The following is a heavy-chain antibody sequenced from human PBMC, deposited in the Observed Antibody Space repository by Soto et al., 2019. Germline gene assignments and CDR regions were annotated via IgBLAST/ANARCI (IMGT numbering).Heavy chain of an antibody. V-gene: IGHV1-69*13. J-gene: IGHJ4*02. D-gene: IGHD3-22*01. Sequence: SVKVSCKASGCTFSSYAISWVRQAPGQGLEWMGGIISIFGTANYAQKFQGRVTITADESTSTAYMELSSLRSEDTAVYYCATTLDYYDSSGYYPYFDYWGQGTLVTVSS. CDR2: IISIFGTA. CDR3: ATTLDYYDSSGYYPYFDY. CDR1: GCTFSSYA.